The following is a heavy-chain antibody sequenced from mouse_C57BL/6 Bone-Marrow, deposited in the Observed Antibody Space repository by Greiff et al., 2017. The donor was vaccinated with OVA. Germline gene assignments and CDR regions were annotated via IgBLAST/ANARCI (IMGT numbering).Heavy chain of an antibody. V-gene: IGHV1-42*01. CDR2: INPSTGGT. J-gene: IGHJ3*01. CDR1: GYSFTGYY. CDR3: ARGIDGYYWFAY. Sequence: VQLKQSGPELVKPGASVKISCKASGYSFTGYYMNWVKQSPEKSLEWIGEINPSTGGTTYNQKFKAKATLTVYKSSSTAYMQLKRLTSEDSAVYYCARGIDGYYWFAYWGQGTLVTVSA. D-gene: IGHD2-3*01.